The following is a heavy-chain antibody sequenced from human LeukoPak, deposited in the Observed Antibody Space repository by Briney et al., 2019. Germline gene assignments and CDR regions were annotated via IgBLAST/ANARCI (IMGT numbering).Heavy chain of an antibody. D-gene: IGHD2-15*01. Sequence: GGSLRLSCAASGFTFSSYSMNWVRQAPGKGLEWVSSISSSSSYIYYADSVKGRFTISRDNAKNSLYLQMNSLRAEDTAVYYCAREGTEGYCGGGSCYKWFDPWGQGTLVTVSS. CDR3: AREGTEGYCGGGSCYKWFDP. J-gene: IGHJ5*02. V-gene: IGHV3-21*01. CDR2: ISSSSSYI. CDR1: GFTFSSYS.